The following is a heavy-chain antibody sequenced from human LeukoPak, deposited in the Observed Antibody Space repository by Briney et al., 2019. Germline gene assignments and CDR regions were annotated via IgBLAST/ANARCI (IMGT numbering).Heavy chain of an antibody. J-gene: IGHJ3*02. D-gene: IGHD5-18*01. CDR3: ARHRTAINRYGPYDAFDI. CDR2: IYYSGRT. CDR1: GVSISSSEYY. V-gene: IGHV4-39*01. Sequence: SETLSLTCTVSGVSISSSEYYWGWIRQPPGKGLEWIGSIYYSGRTYYNPPLKSRVSISEDTSKNQFSLKLSSVTAADTAVYYCARHRTAINRYGPYDAFDIWGQGTMVTVSS.